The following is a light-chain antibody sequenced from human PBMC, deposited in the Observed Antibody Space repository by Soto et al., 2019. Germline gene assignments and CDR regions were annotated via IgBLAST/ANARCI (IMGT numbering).Light chain of an antibody. CDR2: DAS. CDR3: QQYDNPPRT. CDR1: QSISNY. J-gene: IGKJ1*01. Sequence: DIQMTQSPSSLSAFVGDRVTITCRANQSISNYLNWYQQKPGKAPRLLIYDASNLETGVPSRFSGSGSGTDFTLTISRLQPEDIATYYCQQYDNPPRTFGQGTKVDIK. V-gene: IGKV1-33*01.